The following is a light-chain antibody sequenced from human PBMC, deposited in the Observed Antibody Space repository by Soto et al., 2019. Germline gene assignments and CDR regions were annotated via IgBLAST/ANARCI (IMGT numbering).Light chain of an antibody. J-gene: IGKJ5*01. V-gene: IGKV3-20*01. CDR1: QSVSSSY. Sequence: EIVLTQSPGTLSLSPGERATLSCRASQSVSSSYLAWYQQKPGQAPRLLIYGASNRATGIPARFSGSGSGTDFTLTISRLEPADFAVYFCHHYGTSPTFGQGTRLEIK. CDR3: HHYGTSPT. CDR2: GAS.